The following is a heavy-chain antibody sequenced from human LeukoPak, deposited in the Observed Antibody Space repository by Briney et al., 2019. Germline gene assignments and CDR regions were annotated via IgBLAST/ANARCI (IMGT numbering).Heavy chain of an antibody. D-gene: IGHD3-16*02. Sequence: GGSLRLSCAASGFTFSSYEMNWVRQAPGKGLEWVSYISSSGSTIYYVDSVKGRFTISTDNSKNTLYLQMNSLRAEDTAVYYCARSLSSRFSGPRRPYYFDSWGQGALVTVSS. J-gene: IGHJ4*02. CDR1: GFTFSSYE. CDR2: ISSSGSTI. CDR3: ARSLSSRFSGPRRPYYFDS. V-gene: IGHV3-48*03.